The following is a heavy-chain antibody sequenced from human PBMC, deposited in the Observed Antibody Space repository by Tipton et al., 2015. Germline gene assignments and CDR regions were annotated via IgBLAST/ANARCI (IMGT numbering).Heavy chain of an antibody. D-gene: IGHD6-19*01. CDR3: ARDVYSSGWYWLDY. J-gene: IGHJ4*02. CDR2: IIPIFGIT. V-gene: IGHV1-69*18. CDR1: GDTFSSYA. Sequence: QVQLVQSGPEVKKPGSSVKVSCKASGDTFSSYAVTWVRQAPGQGLEWMGMIIPIFGITEYAQNFQDRVTINADESTSTAYMELNSLTSEDTAVYYCARDVYSSGWYWLDYWGQGTLVTVSS.